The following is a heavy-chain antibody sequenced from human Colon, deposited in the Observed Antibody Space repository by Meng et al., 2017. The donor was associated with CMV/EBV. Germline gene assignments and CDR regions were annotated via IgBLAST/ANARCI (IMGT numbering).Heavy chain of an antibody. CDR2: ISTHNGDT. CDR3: ARALIAVSGTFYFDY. Sequence: HVQLVQSGAEVKRPGASVEVSCKSSGYSFTSYAINWVRQAPGQGLEWMGWISTHNGDTNYAQKFQGRVTMATDTSTSTAYMELRSLRSDDTGVYYCARALIAVSGTFYFDYWGQGTLVTVSS. CDR1: GYSFTSYA. V-gene: IGHV1-18*01. D-gene: IGHD6-19*01. J-gene: IGHJ4*02.